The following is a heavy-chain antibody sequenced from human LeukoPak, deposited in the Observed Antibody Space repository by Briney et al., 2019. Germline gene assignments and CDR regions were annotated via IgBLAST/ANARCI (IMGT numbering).Heavy chain of an antibody. D-gene: IGHD2-15*01. CDR1: SGSISGYY. Sequence: PSETLSLTCSVSSGSISGYYWSWIRQPPGKGLEWIGYIYSSGGTNYNPSLKSRVTISLDTSKNQFSLRLSSVTAADTAVYYCARDFCSGGSCYSYFHYWGQGTLVTVSS. CDR3: ARDFCSGGSCYSYFHY. J-gene: IGHJ4*02. V-gene: IGHV4-59*01. CDR2: IYSSGGT.